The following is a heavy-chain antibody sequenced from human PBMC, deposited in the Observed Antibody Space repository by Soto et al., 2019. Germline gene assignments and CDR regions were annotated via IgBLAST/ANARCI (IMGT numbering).Heavy chain of an antibody. CDR3: ARAPLGIIVAPDF. J-gene: IGHJ4*02. D-gene: IGHD3-22*01. V-gene: IGHV1-8*01. Sequence: ASVRFSGKTSGYSFIDCDVHWLRQAAGQVLEWMVWINPVNNGHVXXXKVRGRVXXSADASSTTTXVELSXLTSDDTDVYYCARAPLGIIVAPDFWCQGTLVTDSS. CDR1: GYSFIDCD. CDR2: INPVNNGH.